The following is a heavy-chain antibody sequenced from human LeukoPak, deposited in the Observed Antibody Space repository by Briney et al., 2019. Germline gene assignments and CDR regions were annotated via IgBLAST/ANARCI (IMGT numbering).Heavy chain of an antibody. CDR1: GYTFTGYY. Sequence: ASVKVSCKASGYTFTGYYMHWVRQAPGQGLEWMGWINPNSGGTNYAQKFQGRVTMTRDTSISTAYMELSRLRSDDTAVYYCARAGVFSGYYYGSGSYGGPNWFDPWGQGTLVTVSS. D-gene: IGHD3-10*01. J-gene: IGHJ5*02. CDR2: INPNSGGT. V-gene: IGHV1-2*02. CDR3: ARAGVFSGYYYGSGSYGGPNWFDP.